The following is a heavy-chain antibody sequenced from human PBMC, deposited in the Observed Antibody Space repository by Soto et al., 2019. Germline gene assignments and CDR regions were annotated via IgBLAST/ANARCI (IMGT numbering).Heavy chain of an antibody. Sequence: RASVKVSCKASGYTFTGYYMHWVRQAPGQGLEWMGWINPNSGGTNYAQKFQGWVTMTRDTSISTAYMELSRLRSDDTAVYYCARGCSSNKMYYYYYMDVWGKGTTVTVSS. J-gene: IGHJ6*03. CDR2: INPNSGGT. CDR1: GYTFTGYY. V-gene: IGHV1-2*04. D-gene: IGHD2-2*01. CDR3: ARGCSSNKMYYYYYMDV.